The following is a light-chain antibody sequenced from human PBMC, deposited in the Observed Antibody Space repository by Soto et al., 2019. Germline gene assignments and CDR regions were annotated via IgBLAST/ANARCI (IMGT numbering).Light chain of an antibody. CDR1: SSNIGGNS. J-gene: IGLJ1*01. Sequence: QAVLRHSPSVSSAPGHEVTIACSGSSSNIGGNSVSWYQQLPGTAPKLLIYDDDKRPSGIPDRFSGSKSGTSATLGITGFHTGDDADYYCGSWDSSLSAYVFATGTKVTVL. V-gene: IGLV1-51*01. CDR2: DDD. CDR3: GSWDSSLSAYV.